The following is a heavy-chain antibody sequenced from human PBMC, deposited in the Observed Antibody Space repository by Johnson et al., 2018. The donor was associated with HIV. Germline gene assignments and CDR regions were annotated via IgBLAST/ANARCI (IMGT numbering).Heavy chain of an antibody. CDR1: GFTFSSYA. D-gene: IGHD6-19*01. Sequence: QVQLVESGGGVVQPGRSLRLSCAASGFTFSSYAMHWVRQAPGKGLEWVAVISYDGSNKYYADSVKGRFTISRDNSKNTLYLQMNSLRAEDTAVYYCAKEQYGQWLAHAFDIWGQGTMVTVSS. CDR2: ISYDGSNK. V-gene: IGHV3-30*04. J-gene: IGHJ3*02. CDR3: AKEQYGQWLAHAFDI.